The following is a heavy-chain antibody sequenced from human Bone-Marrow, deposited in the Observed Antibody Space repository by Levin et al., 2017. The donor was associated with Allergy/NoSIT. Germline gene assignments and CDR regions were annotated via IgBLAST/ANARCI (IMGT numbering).Heavy chain of an antibody. CDR3: TRGPRRVVTPGSAQ. CDR2: MYSVGAT. J-gene: IGHJ4*02. D-gene: IGHD4-23*01. Sequence: GESLKISCEVSGSSVITPIMSWVRESPGKGLEWVSFMYSVGATYSAESVKGRFTMSRENAKNTLYLQMTSLTVEDTAIYYCTRGPRRVVTPGSAQWGQGTLVTVSS. V-gene: IGHV3-66*01. CDR1: GSSVITPI.